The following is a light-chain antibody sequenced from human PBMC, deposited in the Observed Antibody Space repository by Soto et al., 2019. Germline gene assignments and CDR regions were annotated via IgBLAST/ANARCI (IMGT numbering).Light chain of an antibody. CDR1: QSVLYSSNNKNY. J-gene: IGKJ2*01. V-gene: IGKV4-1*01. Sequence: DIVMTQSPDSLAVSLGERATINCKSSQSVLYSSNNKNYLAWYQQKPGQPPKLLIYCVSTRESGVPDRFSGSGSGTDFTLTISSLQAEDVAVYYCQQYYSTSYTFGQGTKLEIK. CDR2: CVS. CDR3: QQYYSTSYT.